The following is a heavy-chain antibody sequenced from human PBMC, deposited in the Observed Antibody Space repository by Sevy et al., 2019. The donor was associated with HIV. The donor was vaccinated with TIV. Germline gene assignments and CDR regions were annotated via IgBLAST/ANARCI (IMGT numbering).Heavy chain of an antibody. D-gene: IGHD3-22*01. CDR1: GYTFTGYY. Sequence: ASVKVSCKASGYTFTGYYMHWVRQAPGQGLEWMGWINPNSGDTNYAQKFQGRVTMTRDTSISTAYMELSRLRSDATAVYYCARAYFIGYYYDSSGYLDYWGQGTLVTVSS. CDR3: ARAYFIGYYYDSSGYLDY. V-gene: IGHV1-2*02. J-gene: IGHJ4*02. CDR2: INPNSGDT.